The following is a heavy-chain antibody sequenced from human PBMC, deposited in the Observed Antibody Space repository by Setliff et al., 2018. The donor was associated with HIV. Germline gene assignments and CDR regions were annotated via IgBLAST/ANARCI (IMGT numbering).Heavy chain of an antibody. CDR2: IYYSGRT. D-gene: IGHD1-1*01. Sequence: PSETLSLTCTVSGGSISSNWWGWIRQPPGKGLEWIGYIYYSGRTSHNPSLKSRVTTSVNTSKNQLSLNLSSVTAADTAVYYCARWGETTGIKAFDLWGQGTMVTVSS. CDR3: ARWGETTGIKAFDL. CDR1: GGSISSNW. V-gene: IGHV4-59*01. J-gene: IGHJ3*01.